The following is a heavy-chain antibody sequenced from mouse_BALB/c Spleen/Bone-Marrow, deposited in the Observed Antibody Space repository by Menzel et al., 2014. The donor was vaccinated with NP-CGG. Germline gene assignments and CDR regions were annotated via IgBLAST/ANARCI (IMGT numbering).Heavy chain of an antibody. Sequence: VQLKDPGAELVKPGASVRLSCTASGFNIKDTYMHWVKQRPKQGLEWIGRIDPANGNTKYDPKFQGKATITADTSSNTAYLQLSSLTSEDTAVYYCARYRLGTYFDYWGQGTTLTVSS. CDR2: IDPANGNT. CDR1: GFNIKDTY. V-gene: IGHV14-3*02. D-gene: IGHD2-14*01. CDR3: ARYRLGTYFDY. J-gene: IGHJ2*01.